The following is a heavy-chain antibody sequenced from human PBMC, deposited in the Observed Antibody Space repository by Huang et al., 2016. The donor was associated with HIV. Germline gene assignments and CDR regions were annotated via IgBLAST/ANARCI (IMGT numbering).Heavy chain of an antibody. V-gene: IGHV1-2*02. J-gene: IGHJ4*02. Sequence: QVQLVQSGAEVKNPGASVRVSCKASGYTVTDSNIHWGRQAPGEGLEWRGWINPKRGGTIYAQRFQGRITMTRDTTISTVHMDLRRIQSDDTAVYFCARDWSFGSSTSPADWGQGTLVTVSS. CDR1: GYTVTDSN. D-gene: IGHD6-6*01. CDR2: INPKRGGT. CDR3: ARDWSFGSSTSPAD.